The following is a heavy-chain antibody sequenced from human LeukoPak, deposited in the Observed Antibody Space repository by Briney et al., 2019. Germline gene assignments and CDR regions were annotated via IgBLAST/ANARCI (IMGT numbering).Heavy chain of an antibody. Sequence: SETLSLTCIVSGGSITSGSYYRNWIRQPAGKGLEWIGRIYISDCTHYNPSLKSRVTIPVDTSKNQFSLTLRFVTAADPSCYYCARGRLGDSFDYWGQGILVTVSS. D-gene: IGHD3-16*01. J-gene: IGHJ4*02. CDR1: GGSITSGSYY. CDR3: ARGRLGDSFDY. CDR2: IYISDCT. V-gene: IGHV4-61*02.